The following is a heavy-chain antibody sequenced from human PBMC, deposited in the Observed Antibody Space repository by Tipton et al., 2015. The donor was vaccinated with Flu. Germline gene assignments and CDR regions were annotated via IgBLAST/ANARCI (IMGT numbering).Heavy chain of an antibody. J-gene: IGHJ4*02. D-gene: IGHD3-10*01. CDR1: GGFISSYY. V-gene: IGHV4-4*07. Sequence: TLSLTCTVSGGFISSYYWPWIRQPAGKGLEWIGRTYTSGSTKYNPSLKSRVTMTVDTTKNQFSLRLTSETAADTAVYYCARGSGSGTEMTFYVWGPGTVVKVSS. CDR2: TYTSGST. CDR3: ARGSGSGTEMTFYV.